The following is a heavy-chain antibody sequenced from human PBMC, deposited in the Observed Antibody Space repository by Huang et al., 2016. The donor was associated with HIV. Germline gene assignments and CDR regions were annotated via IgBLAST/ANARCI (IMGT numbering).Heavy chain of an antibody. CDR1: GGSLSGYY. J-gene: IGHJ5*02. Sequence: QVHLQQWGAGLLTSAETLSLTCAVYGGSLSGYYWSWLRQTPGKGLEWIGEINHLGSPNYTPLMKSRCSISMDGSKKQFSLKLRSISDADTAVYFCARDATKNPRGWFDPWGQGTLVTVAS. CDR3: ARDATKNPRGWFDP. D-gene: IGHD3-10*01. V-gene: IGHV4-34*02. CDR2: INHLGSP.